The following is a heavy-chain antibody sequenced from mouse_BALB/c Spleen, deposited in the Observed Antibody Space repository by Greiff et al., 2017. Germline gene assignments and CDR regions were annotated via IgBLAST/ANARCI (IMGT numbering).Heavy chain of an antibody. CDR1: GYSITSDYA. CDR3: ARCDGYYGWFAY. CDR2: ISYSGST. D-gene: IGHD2-3*01. J-gene: IGHJ3*01. Sequence: EVMLVESGPGLVKPSQSLSLTCTVTGYSITSDYAWNWIRQFPGNTLEWMGYISYSGSTSYNPSLKSRISITRDTSKNQFFLQLNSVTTEDTATYYCARCDGYYGWFAYWGQGTLVTVSA. V-gene: IGHV3-2*02.